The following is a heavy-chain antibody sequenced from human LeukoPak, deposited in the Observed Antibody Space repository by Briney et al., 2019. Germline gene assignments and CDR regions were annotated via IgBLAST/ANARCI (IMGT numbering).Heavy chain of an antibody. D-gene: IGHD2-15*01. CDR2: IYSGGST. CDR1: GFTVSSNY. Sequence: GGSLRLSCAASGFTVSSNYMTWVRQAPGKGLEWVSVIYSGGSTYYADSARGRFTISRDNSKNTLYLQMNSLRAEDTAVYYCARIEAVADAFDIWGQGTMVTVSS. CDR3: ARIEAVADAFDI. V-gene: IGHV3-66*01. J-gene: IGHJ3*02.